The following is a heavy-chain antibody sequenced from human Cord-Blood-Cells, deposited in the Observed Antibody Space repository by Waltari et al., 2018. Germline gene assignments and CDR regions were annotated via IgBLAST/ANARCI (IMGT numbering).Heavy chain of an antibody. V-gene: IGHV1-2*02. J-gene: IGHJ6*02. D-gene: IGHD2-15*01. Sequence: QVQLVQSGAEVKKPGASVKVSCKASGYTFTGYYMHWVRQAPGQGLEWMGWINPNSGGTNDAQKFQGRVTMTRDTSISTAYMELSRLRSDDTAVYYCARGGTVVDWDPLYYYYGMDVWGQGTMVTVSS. CDR3: ARGGTVVDWDPLYYYYGMDV. CDR2: INPNSGGT. CDR1: GYTFTGYY.